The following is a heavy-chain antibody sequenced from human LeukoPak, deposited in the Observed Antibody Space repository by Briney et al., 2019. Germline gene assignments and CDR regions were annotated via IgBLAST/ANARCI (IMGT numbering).Heavy chain of an antibody. CDR3: VKWGAEADMEA. D-gene: IGHD1-26*01. J-gene: IGHJ5*02. V-gene: IGHV3-7*01. Sequence: GGSLRLSCEASGFTFSSYFMAWVRQAPGKGLEWVANINPAGSDTYYVDSVKGRFTITRDNVKKSVFLQMNSLRAEETAVYHCVKWGAEADMEAWGQGTLVTVSS. CDR1: GFTFSSYF. CDR2: INPAGSDT.